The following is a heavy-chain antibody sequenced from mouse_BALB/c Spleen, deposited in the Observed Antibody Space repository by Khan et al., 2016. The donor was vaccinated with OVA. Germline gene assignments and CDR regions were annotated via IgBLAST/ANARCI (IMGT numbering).Heavy chain of an antibody. D-gene: IGHD4-1*01. Sequence: EVKLEVSGPELVKPGASVKMSCKASGYTFTNYVLHWVKQKPGQGLEWIGYINPYNGGTKYNEKFKGKATLASDKSSITAYIDLSSLTSEDSAVYYCARGNWQSYYFDYWGQGTTLTRSS. J-gene: IGHJ2*01. CDR2: INPYNGGT. CDR1: GYTFTNYV. V-gene: IGHV1S136*01. CDR3: ARGNWQSYYFDY.